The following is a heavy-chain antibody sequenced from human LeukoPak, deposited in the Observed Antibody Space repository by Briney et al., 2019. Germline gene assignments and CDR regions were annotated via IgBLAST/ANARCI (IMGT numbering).Heavy chain of an antibody. D-gene: IGHD4-17*01. Sequence: GGSLRLSCAASGFTFSNYWMTWVRQAPGKGLEWVANIKQDGSDKYYVDSVKGRFSISRDNAKNSLYLQMNSLRAEDTAVYFCARETIYGDYQLSYFDYWGQGTLVTASS. CDR2: IKQDGSDK. CDR3: ARETIYGDYQLSYFDY. J-gene: IGHJ4*02. V-gene: IGHV3-7*03. CDR1: GFTFSNYW.